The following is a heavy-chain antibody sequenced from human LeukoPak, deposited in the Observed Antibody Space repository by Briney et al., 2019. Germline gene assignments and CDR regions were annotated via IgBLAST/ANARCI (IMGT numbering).Heavy chain of an antibody. CDR1: GGSISSYY. V-gene: IGHV4-59*01. CDR3: ARGSSYDFWSGYPEFDY. Sequence: SETLSLTCTVSGGSISSYYWSWIRQPPGKGLEWIGDIYYSGSTNYNPSLKSRVTISVDTSKNQFSLKLSSVTAADTAVYYCARGSSYDFWSGYPEFDYWGQGTLVTVSS. CDR2: IYYSGST. J-gene: IGHJ4*02. D-gene: IGHD3-3*01.